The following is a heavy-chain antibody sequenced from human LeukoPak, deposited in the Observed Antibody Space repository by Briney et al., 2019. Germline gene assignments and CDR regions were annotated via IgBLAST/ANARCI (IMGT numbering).Heavy chain of an antibody. V-gene: IGHV4-4*07. CDR3: ARDDSSGLDY. CDR2: IYTSGST. CDR1: GGSISSYY. D-gene: IGHD3-22*01. J-gene: IGHJ4*02. Sequence: SETLSLTCIVSGGSISSYYWSWIRKPAGKGLEWIGRIYTSGSTNYNPSLKSRVTMSVDTSKNQFSLKLSSVTAEDTAVYYCARDDSSGLDYWGQGTLVTVSS.